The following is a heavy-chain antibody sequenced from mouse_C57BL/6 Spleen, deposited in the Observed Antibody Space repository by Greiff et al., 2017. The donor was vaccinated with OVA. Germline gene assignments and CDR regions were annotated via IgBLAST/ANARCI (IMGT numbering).Heavy chain of an antibody. V-gene: IGHV5-17*01. D-gene: IGHD2-3*01. CDR2: ISSGSSTI. CDR3: ALYDGYYVPFDY. CDR1: GFTFSDYG. J-gene: IGHJ2*01. Sequence: EVKLVESGGGLVKPGGSLKLSCAASGFTFSDYGMHWVRQAPEKRLEWVAYISSGSSTIYYADTVKGRFTISRDNAKNTLFLQMTSLRSEDTPMYYCALYDGYYVPFDYWGQGTAHTVSS.